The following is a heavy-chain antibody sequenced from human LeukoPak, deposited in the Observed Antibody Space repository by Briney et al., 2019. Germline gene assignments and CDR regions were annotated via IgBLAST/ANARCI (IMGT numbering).Heavy chain of an antibody. CDR3: VRGAGGMDY. Sequence: GGSLRLSCTASGFTFRNYWMNWVRQAPGKGLEWVANINQDGSEQYYVDSVKGRFTISRDNAKSSLYLQMNSLRDEDTAVYYCVRGAGGMDYWGQGALVTVSS. D-gene: IGHD3-16*01. CDR2: INQDGSEQ. J-gene: IGHJ4*02. V-gene: IGHV3-7*05. CDR1: GFTFRNYW.